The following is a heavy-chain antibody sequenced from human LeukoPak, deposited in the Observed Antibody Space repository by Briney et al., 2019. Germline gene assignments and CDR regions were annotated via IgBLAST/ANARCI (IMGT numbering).Heavy chain of an antibody. D-gene: IGHD3-16*01. V-gene: IGHV4-34*01. CDR2: INHSGST. CDR3: ARHYGP. J-gene: IGHJ5*02. Sequence: SETLSLTCAVYGVSFSGYYWSWIRQPPGKGLEWIGEINHSGSTYYNPSLKSRVTISVDTSKNQFSLKLNSVTAADTAVYYCARHYGPWGQGTLVTVSS. CDR1: GVSFSGYY.